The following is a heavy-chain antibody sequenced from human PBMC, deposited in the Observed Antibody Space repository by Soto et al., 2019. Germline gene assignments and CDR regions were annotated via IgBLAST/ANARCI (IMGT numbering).Heavy chain of an antibody. V-gene: IGHV1-18*01. CDR1: GGTFSSDS. Sequence: ASVKVSCKASGGTFSSDSISWVRQAPGQGLEWMGWISAYNGNTNYAQKLQGRVTMTTDTSTSTAYMELRSLRSDDTAVYYCARDLTTVTTSWFDPWGQGTLVTVS. CDR2: ISAYNGNT. D-gene: IGHD4-17*01. J-gene: IGHJ5*02. CDR3: ARDLTTVTTSWFDP.